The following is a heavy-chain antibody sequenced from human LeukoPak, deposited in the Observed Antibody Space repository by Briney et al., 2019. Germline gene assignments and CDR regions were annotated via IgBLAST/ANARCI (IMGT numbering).Heavy chain of an antibody. CDR1: GFTFSSYW. CDR2: IKQDGSEK. J-gene: IGHJ4*02. CDR3: AREEGSGWSRGVRYFDY. V-gene: IGHV3-7*01. D-gene: IGHD6-19*01. Sequence: GGSLRLSCAAYGFTFSSYWMSWVRQAPGKGLEWVANIKQDGSEKYYVDSVKGRLTISRDNAKNSLYLQMNSLGAEDTAVYYCAREEGSGWSRGVRYFDYWGQGTLVTVSS.